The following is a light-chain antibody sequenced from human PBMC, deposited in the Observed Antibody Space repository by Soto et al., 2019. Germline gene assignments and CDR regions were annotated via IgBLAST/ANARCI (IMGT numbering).Light chain of an antibody. Sequence: IRMTQSPSSLSASTGDRVTITCRASQGISSYLAWYQQKPGKAPKLLIYAASTLQSGVPSRFSGSGSGTDFTLTISSLQPEDVATYYCQKYNSAPQTFGQGTKVE. V-gene: IGKV1-27*01. CDR3: QKYNSAPQT. CDR1: QGISSY. CDR2: AAS. J-gene: IGKJ1*01.